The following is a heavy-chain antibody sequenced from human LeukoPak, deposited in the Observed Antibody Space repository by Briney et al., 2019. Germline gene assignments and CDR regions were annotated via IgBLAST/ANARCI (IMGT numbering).Heavy chain of an antibody. CDR1: GFTFSSYA. D-gene: IGHD5-18*01. CDR2: ISGSGGST. CDR3: AKDRPGYSYGTYFDY. Sequence: GSLRLSCAASGFTFSSYAMRWVRQAPGKGLEWVSVISGSGGSTYYADSVKGRFTISRDNSKNTLYLQMNSLRAEDTAVYYCAKDRPGYSYGTYFDYWGQGTLVTVSS. V-gene: IGHV3-23*01. J-gene: IGHJ4*02.